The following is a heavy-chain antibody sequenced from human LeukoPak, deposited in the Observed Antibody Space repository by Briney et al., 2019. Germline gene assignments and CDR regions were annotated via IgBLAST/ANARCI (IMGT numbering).Heavy chain of an antibody. CDR3: AKQLGYCSDGSCYFPY. J-gene: IGHJ4*02. D-gene: IGHD2-15*01. V-gene: IGHV3-23*01. CDR2: ISNNGGYT. CDR1: GFTFSSSA. Sequence: GGSLRLSGAASGFTFSSSAMSWVRQAPGKGLEWVSAISNNGGYTYYADSVQGRFTISRDNSKSTLCLQMNSLRAEDTAVYYCAKQLGYCSDGSCYFPYWGQGTLVTVSS.